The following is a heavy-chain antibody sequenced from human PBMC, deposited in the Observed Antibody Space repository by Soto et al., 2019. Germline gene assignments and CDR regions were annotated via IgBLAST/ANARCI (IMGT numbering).Heavy chain of an antibody. Sequence: PGGSLRLSCVASGFTFSSYGLHWVRQAPGKGLEGLAIISYDGSNTYYADSVKGRFTISRDNSKNTLYLQMNSLRAEDTSVYYCAKEGGLSGSYYISSSYYFDYWGQGTLVTVSS. CDR1: GFTFSSYG. J-gene: IGHJ4*02. D-gene: IGHD1-26*01. CDR2: ISYDGSNT. CDR3: AKEGGLSGSYYISSSYYFDY. V-gene: IGHV3-30*18.